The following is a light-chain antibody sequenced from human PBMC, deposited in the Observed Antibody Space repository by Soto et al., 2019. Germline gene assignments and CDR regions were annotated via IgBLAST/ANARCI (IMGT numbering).Light chain of an antibody. V-gene: IGLV8-61*01. CDR3: ALDVGSGTLV. Sequence: QAVVTQEPSFSVSPGGTVILTCGLTSGSVSTSYYPSWYQQSPGLAPRTLIYNTTTRSSGVPDRFSGSILGNKAALTITGEQSDDESDYLCALDVGSGTLVFGGGTKLTVL. J-gene: IGLJ3*02. CDR1: SGSVSTSYY. CDR2: NTT.